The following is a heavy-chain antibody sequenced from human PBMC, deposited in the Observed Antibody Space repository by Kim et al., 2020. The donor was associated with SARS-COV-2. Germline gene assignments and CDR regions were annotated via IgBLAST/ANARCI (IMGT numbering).Heavy chain of an antibody. CDR2: ILYDGSNK. D-gene: IGHD3-10*01. V-gene: IGHV3-33*05. Sequence: GGSLRLSCAASGFTFSSYGMHWVRQAPGKGLEWVAVILYDGSNKYYADSVKGRFTISRDNSKNTLYLQMNSLRAEDTAVYYCARDLWFMVRGVTNPGYWGQGTLVTVSS. CDR1: GFTFSSYG. J-gene: IGHJ4*02. CDR3: ARDLWFMVRGVTNPGY.